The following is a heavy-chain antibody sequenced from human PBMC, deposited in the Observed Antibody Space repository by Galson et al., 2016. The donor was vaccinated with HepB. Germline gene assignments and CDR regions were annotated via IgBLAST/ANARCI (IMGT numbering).Heavy chain of an antibody. V-gene: IGHV3-30*03. Sequence: SLRLSCAASGFTFSSYGMHWVRQAPGKGLEWVAVISHDGSNKYYVVSAKGRFTISRDNSKNTLYLQMNSLTTEDTAVYYCARGGKWELGRTLDIWGQGTMVTVSS. J-gene: IGHJ3*02. D-gene: IGHD1-26*01. CDR2: ISHDGSNK. CDR3: ARGGKWELGRTLDI. CDR1: GFTFSSYG.